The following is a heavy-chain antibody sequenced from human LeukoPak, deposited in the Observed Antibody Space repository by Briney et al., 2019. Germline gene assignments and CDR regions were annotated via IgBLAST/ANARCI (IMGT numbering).Heavy chain of an antibody. CDR3: ARLYTTSWFGPLKY. J-gene: IGHJ4*02. Sequence: GGSLRLSVRALATTFPTTGTHWFGQAPGKGREGVSFIWYDGSKTFYAGSVEGRFTFSRDNSKNTLYLQKNSLSVAASAAYYCARLYTTSWFGPLKYWGQGTLVTVSS. D-gene: IGHD3-10*01. CDR2: IWYDGSKT. V-gene: IGHV3-33*01. CDR1: ATTFPTTG.